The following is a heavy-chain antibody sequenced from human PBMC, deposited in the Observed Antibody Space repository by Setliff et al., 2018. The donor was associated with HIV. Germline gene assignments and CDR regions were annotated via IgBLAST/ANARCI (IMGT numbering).Heavy chain of an antibody. CDR1: GGSISSYY. J-gene: IGHJ4*02. Sequence: PSETLSLTCTVYGGSISSYYWSWIRQPPGKGLEWIGYIYYSGSTNYNPSLKSRVTISVDTSKNQFSLKLSSVTAADTAVYYCARAERGYSAYWGQGTLVTVSS. CDR2: IYYSGST. CDR3: ARAERGYSAY. D-gene: IGHD5-18*01. V-gene: IGHV4-59*01.